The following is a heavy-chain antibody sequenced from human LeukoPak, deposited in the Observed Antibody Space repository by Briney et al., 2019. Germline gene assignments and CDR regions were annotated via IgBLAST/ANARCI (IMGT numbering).Heavy chain of an antibody. V-gene: IGHV4-4*07. Sequence: SETLSLTCTASGGSISSYYWSWIRQPPGKGLEWIGRIYTSGSTNYNPSLKSRVTMSVDTSKNQFSLQQSSVTAADTAVYYCATSSGSYYSFDPWGEGTLVTVSS. J-gene: IGHJ5*02. CDR2: IYTSGST. CDR1: GGSISSYY. D-gene: IGHD1-26*01. CDR3: ATSSGSYYSFDP.